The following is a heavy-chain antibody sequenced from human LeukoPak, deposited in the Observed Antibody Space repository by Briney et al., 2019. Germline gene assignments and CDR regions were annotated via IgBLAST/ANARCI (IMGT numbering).Heavy chain of an antibody. CDR2: IYHSGST. V-gene: IGHV4-30-2*01. CDR1: GGSISSGGYS. J-gene: IGHJ5*02. CDR3: ARGDDFWTNWSDP. Sequence: SQTLSLTCAVSGGSISSGGYSWSWIRQPPGKGLEWIGYIYHSGSTYYNPSLKSRVTISVDRSKNQFSLKLSSVTAADTAVYYCARGDDFWTNWSDPWGQGTLVTVSS. D-gene: IGHD3-3*01.